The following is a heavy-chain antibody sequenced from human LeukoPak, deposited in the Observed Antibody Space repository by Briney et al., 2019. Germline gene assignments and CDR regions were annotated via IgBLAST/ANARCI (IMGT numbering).Heavy chain of an antibody. CDR3: ARLWVERRGGDWFDP. D-gene: IGHD1-1*01. J-gene: IGHJ5*02. CDR2: IKPDGSEK. V-gene: IGHV3-7*01. CDR1: GFTFSTYC. Sequence: GSLRLSCAASGFTFSTYCMSWVRQAPGKGLEWVANIKPDGSEKYYVDSVKGRFTISRDNAKNSLYLQMNSLRAEDTAVYYCARLWVERRGGDWFDPWGQGTLVTVSS.